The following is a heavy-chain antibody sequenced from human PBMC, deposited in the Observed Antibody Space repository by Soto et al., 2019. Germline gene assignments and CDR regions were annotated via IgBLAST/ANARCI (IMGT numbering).Heavy chain of an antibody. CDR2: ISAYNGNT. V-gene: IGHV1-18*04. CDR1: GYTFTSYG. J-gene: IGHJ5*02. Sequence: GASVKVSCKASGYTFTSYGISWVRQAPGQGLEWMGWISAYNGNTNYAQKLQGRVTMTTDTSTSTAYMELRSLRSDDTAVYYCARDPPWYYYDSSGYYGWFDPWGQGTLVTVSS. D-gene: IGHD3-22*01. CDR3: ARDPPWYYYDSSGYYGWFDP.